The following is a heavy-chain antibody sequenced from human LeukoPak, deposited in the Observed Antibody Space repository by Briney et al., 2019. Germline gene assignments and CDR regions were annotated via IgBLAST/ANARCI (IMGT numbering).Heavy chain of an antibody. D-gene: IGHD3-10*01. CDR2: IYYSGST. J-gene: IGHJ5*02. CDR1: GGSISSSSYY. CDR3: ARPYGSGSYFGGWFDP. Sequence: SETLSLTCTVSGGSISSSSYYWGWIRQPPGKGLEWIGSIYYSGSTYYNPSLKSRVTISVDTSKNQFSLKLSSVTAADTAVYYCARPYGSGSYFGGWFDPWGQGTLVTVSS. V-gene: IGHV4-39*01.